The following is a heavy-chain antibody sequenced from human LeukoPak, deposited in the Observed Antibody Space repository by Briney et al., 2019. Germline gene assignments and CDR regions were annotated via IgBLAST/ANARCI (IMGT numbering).Heavy chain of an antibody. CDR2: IIPNLGTT. J-gene: IGHJ4*02. Sequence: GASVKVSCKASGGTSNSHAISWVRQAPGQGLEWMGRIIPNLGTTNCAQNFQDRVTLTADKSTNTAYMELTSLTSDDTAVYYCATTNDGGGYQWGDFFDFWGQGTLVTVSS. CDR1: GGTSNSHA. D-gene: IGHD3-22*01. CDR3: ATTNDGGGYQWGDFFDF. V-gene: IGHV1-69*04.